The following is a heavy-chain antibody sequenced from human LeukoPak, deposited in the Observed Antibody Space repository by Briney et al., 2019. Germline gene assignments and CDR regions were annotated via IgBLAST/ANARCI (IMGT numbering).Heavy chain of an antibody. Sequence: GGSLRLSCAASGFTFSDYYMSWIRQAPGKGLEWVSYISGSNTHTNYAESVKGRFTISKDNAKNSLYLQMNSLRAEDTAVYYCARICVSGGSYRRAFDIWGQGTMVTVSS. CDR3: ARICVSGGSYRRAFDI. D-gene: IGHD3-16*02. J-gene: IGHJ3*02. V-gene: IGHV3-11*03. CDR1: GFTFSDYY. CDR2: ISGSNTHT.